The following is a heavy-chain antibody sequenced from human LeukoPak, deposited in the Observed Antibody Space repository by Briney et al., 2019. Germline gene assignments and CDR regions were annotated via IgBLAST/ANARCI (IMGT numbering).Heavy chain of an antibody. CDR1: GFAVSSNY. CDR3: TKDQIEGATLEYYYGLDV. CDR2: IYSGGYT. D-gene: IGHD1-26*01. Sequence: GGSLRLSCAASGFAVSSNYMSWVRQAPGKGLEWVSIIYSGGYTYYADSVKGRFTISRDNSKNTLYLQMNGLRAEDSAVYYCTKDQIEGATLEYYYGLDVWGQGTTVTVSS. V-gene: IGHV3-53*01. J-gene: IGHJ6*02.